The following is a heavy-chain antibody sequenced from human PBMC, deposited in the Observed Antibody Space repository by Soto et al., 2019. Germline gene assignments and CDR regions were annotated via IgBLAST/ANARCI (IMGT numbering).Heavy chain of an antibody. CDR3: AKEVAFGTGGHDY. CDR1: GFAVDNYA. CDR2: IWSDGDVQ. J-gene: IGHJ4*02. V-gene: IGHV3-33*03. D-gene: IGHD7-27*01. Sequence: QAQLVESGGGVVQPGRSLRLSCVASGFAVDNYAMHWVRQAPGKGLEWVAGIWSDGDVQAYAASVRSRFTISRDRPKNTLNLQMNSLRVEDTAIFYCAKEVAFGTGGHDYLCQGTLVIVSS.